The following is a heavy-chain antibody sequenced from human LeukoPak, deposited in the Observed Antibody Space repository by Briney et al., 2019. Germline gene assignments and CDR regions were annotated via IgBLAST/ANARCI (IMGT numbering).Heavy chain of an antibody. CDR3: ATPPGGAYYFDY. D-gene: IGHD1-26*01. Sequence: GGSLRLSCAASGFTFSSYSMNWVRQAPGKGLEWVSAISGSGGSTYYADSVKGRFTISRDNSKNTLYLQMNSLRAEDTAVYYCATPPGGAYYFDYWGQGTLVTVSS. CDR1: GFTFSSYS. J-gene: IGHJ4*02. V-gene: IGHV3-23*01. CDR2: ISGSGGST.